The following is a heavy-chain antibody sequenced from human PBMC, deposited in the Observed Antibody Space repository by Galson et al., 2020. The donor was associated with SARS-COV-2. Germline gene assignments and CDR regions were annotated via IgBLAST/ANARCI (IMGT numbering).Heavy chain of an antibody. CDR2: ICSSGNEI. V-gene: IGHV3-11*01. Sequence: NAGGSLSLSCAVSGITFSDYYMNWNRQAPGEGMEWLSVICSSGNEIYYAASSNGRFTASRDNAKNTVFLQMNTLRAEETAVYYCGTDRRGDCSTTSCFEENFEYWGHGVLVTVAS. J-gene: IGHJ4*01. D-gene: IGHD2-2*01. CDR1: GITFSDYY. CDR3: GTDRRGDCSTTSCFEENFEY.